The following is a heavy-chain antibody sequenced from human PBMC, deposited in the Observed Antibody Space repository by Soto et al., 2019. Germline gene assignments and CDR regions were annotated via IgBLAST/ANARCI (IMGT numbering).Heavy chain of an antibody. CDR1: GGSFSGYY. CDR3: ARGLGIVVVTRYYFDY. J-gene: IGHJ4*02. CDR2: INHSGST. V-gene: IGHV4-34*01. Sequence: PSETLSLTCAVYGGSFSGYYWSWIRQPPGKGLEWIGEINHSGSTNYNPSLKSRVTISVDTSKNQFSLKLSSVTAADTAVYYCARGLGIVVVTRYYFDYWGQGTLVTVS. D-gene: IGHD3-22*01.